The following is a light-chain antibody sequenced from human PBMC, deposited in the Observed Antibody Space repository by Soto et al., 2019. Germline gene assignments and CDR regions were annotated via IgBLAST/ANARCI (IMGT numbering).Light chain of an antibody. CDR2: GAS. CDR3: QQYGSSGT. J-gene: IGKJ1*01. Sequence: DIVLTQSPDTLSLSPGERATVSCRASQSVASLYLAWYQQKPGQAPRLLIFGASSRASGIPDRFSGSGSGADFTLTISRLEPEDFAVYYCQQYGSSGTFGQGTKVDIK. V-gene: IGKV3-20*01. CDR1: QSVASLY.